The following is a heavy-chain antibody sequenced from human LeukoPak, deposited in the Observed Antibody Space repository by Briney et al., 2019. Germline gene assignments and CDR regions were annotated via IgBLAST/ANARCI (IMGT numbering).Heavy chain of an antibody. Sequence: GGSLRLSCAASGFTFSTFGMHWVRQAPGKGLDWVAFIRFDGSDKCYADSVKGRFTISRDNSKNTVCLQMNSLRAEDTAMYYCAKATPVTSFDYWGQGTLVTVSS. CDR1: GFTFSTFG. CDR2: IRFDGSDK. D-gene: IGHD4-23*01. V-gene: IGHV3-30*02. CDR3: AKATPVTSFDY. J-gene: IGHJ4*02.